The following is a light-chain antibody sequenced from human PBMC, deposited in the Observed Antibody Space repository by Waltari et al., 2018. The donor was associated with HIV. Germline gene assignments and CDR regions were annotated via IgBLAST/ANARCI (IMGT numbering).Light chain of an antibody. J-gene: IGLJ3*02. Sequence: QSVLTQPPSASGTPGQRVTISCSGSNSNIGRNYVYWYQQLPGTAPKLLIYRSNQRPSGVPDRFSGSKSGTSASLAISGLRSDDEADYYCAAWDDGLSGPVFGGGTKLTVL. CDR2: RSN. V-gene: IGLV1-47*01. CDR1: NSNIGRNY. CDR3: AAWDDGLSGPV.